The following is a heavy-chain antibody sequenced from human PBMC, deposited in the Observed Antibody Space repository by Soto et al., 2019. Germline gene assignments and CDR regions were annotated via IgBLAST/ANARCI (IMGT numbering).Heavy chain of an antibody. CDR3: ARDRLMITFGGVGDGRWFAFDI. J-gene: IGHJ3*02. V-gene: IGHV1-69*01. Sequence: QVQLVQSGAEVKKPGSSVKVSCKASGGTFSSYAISWMRQAPGQGLEWMGGIIPIFGTANYAQKFQGRVTITAAESTSTAYMELRSLRSEATAVYYCARDRLMITFGGVGDGRWFAFDIWGQGTMVTVSS. D-gene: IGHD3-16*01. CDR1: GGTFSSYA. CDR2: IIPIFGTA.